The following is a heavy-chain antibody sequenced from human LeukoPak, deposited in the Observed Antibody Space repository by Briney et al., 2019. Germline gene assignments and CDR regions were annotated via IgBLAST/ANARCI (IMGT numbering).Heavy chain of an antibody. V-gene: IGHV3-21*01. CDR1: AFTFSTYS. Sequence: PGGSLRLSCSASAFTFSTYSMNWVRQAPGKGLEWVSSITSSSSHKYYADSVKGRFTISRGNAKNSLFLQMNSLRAEDTAVYYCVRGFPSAVLVVTASPNDYWGQGTLVTVSS. CDR2: ITSSSSHK. D-gene: IGHD2-15*01. CDR3: VRGFPSAVLVVTASPNDY. J-gene: IGHJ4*02.